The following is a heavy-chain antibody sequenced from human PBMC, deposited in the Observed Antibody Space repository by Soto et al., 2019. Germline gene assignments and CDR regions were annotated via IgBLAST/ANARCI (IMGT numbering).Heavy chain of an antibody. Sequence: QVQLQESGPGLVKPSETLSLTCTVSGGSISSYYWSWIRQPPGKGLEWIGYIYYSGSTNYNPSLKSRVTISVDTSKNQFSLKLSSVTAAETAVYYCARDLGCGGDRSNAIGYWGQGTLVTVSS. D-gene: IGHD2-21*02. V-gene: IGHV4-59*01. J-gene: IGHJ4*02. CDR2: IYYSGST. CDR1: GGSISSYY. CDR3: ARDLGCGGDRSNAIGY.